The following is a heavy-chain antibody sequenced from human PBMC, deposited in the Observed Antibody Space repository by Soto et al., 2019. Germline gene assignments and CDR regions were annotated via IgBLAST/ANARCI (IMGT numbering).Heavy chain of an antibody. CDR2: ISSSGSTI. D-gene: IGHD1-20*01. Sequence: QPGGSLRLSCAASGFTFSSYEMNWVRQAPGKGLEWVSYISSSGSTIYYADSVKGRFTISRDNAKNSLYLQMNSLRAEDTAVYYCARGGLTGMGIYYYYYGMDVWGQGTTVTVSS. CDR3: ARGGLTGMGIYYYYYGMDV. CDR1: GFTFSSYE. J-gene: IGHJ6*02. V-gene: IGHV3-48*03.